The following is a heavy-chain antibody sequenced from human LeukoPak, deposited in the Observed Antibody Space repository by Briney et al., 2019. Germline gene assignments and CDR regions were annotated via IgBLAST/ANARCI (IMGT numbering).Heavy chain of an antibody. J-gene: IGHJ5*02. V-gene: IGHV1-18*01. CDR3: ARAQQLVHWFDP. Sequence: ASVKVSCKASGYTFTNYDIRWVRPAPGQGLEWMGWISAYNGNTNYAQKLQGRVTMTTDRSTSTTYMELRSLRSDDTAVYYCARAQQLVHWFDPWGQGTLVTVSS. D-gene: IGHD6-13*01. CDR2: ISAYNGNT. CDR1: GYTFTNYD.